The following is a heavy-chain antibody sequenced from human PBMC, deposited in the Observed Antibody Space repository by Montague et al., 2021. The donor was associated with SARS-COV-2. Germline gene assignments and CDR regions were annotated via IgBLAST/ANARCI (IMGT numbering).Heavy chain of an antibody. J-gene: IGHJ4*02. CDR2: IWYDGSNK. V-gene: IGHV3-30*19. D-gene: IGHD4-17*01. Sequence: SLRLSCAASGFTFSSYGMHWVRQAPGKGLEWGAVIWYDGSNKYYADSVKGRFTISRDNSKNTLYLQMNSLRAEDTAVYYCARDFDDYGDWGAQTFDYWGQGTLVTVSS. CDR3: ARDFDDYGDWGAQTFDY. CDR1: GFTFSSYG.